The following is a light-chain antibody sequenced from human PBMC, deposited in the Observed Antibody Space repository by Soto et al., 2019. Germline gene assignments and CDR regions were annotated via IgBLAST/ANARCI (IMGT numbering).Light chain of an antibody. CDR2: AND. CDR3: AVWDDNLKGL. V-gene: IGLV1-44*01. Sequence: QSVLTQPPSMSGTPRPRGTHPLSGNQFNIGGNAVTWYQQVPGTAPKLLIYANDQRPSGVSDRFSGSKSATSASLAISGLQSEDEADYYCAVWDDNLKGLFGGGTKLTVL. J-gene: IGLJ2*01. CDR1: QFNIGGNA.